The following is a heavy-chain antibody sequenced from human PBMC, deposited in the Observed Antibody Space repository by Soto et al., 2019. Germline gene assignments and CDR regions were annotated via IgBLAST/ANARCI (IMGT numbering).Heavy chain of an antibody. D-gene: IGHD3-3*01. CDR1: GFSFSNYG. V-gene: IGHV3-33*01. Sequence: QVQLVESGGGVVQPGRSLRLSCAGSGFSFSNYGMHWVCQAPGKGLEWVALIWYDGSNKYYADSVKGRFTISRDNSKNTLYLQMSSLRNEDTAVYYCARDPRVETTLMAVFQGWGQGTLVTVSS. CDR2: IWYDGSNK. CDR3: ARDPRVETTLMAVFQG. J-gene: IGHJ1*01.